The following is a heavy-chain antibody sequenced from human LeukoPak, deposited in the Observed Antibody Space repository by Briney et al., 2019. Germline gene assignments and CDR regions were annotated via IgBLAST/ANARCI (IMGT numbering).Heavy chain of an antibody. CDR1: GLTFRSYG. CDR2: IWYDGSNK. V-gene: IGHV3-33*01. J-gene: IGHJ3*02. Sequence: GRSLRLSCAVSGLTFRSYGMHWVRQAPGKGLEWVAVIWYDGSNKYYVDSVKGRFTISRDNSKKTLYLQMSNLRAEDTAVYYCARVSIRGAFDIWGQGTMVTVSS. CDR3: ARVSIRGAFDI.